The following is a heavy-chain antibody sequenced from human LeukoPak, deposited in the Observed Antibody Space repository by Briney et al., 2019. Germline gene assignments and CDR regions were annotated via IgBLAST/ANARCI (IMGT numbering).Heavy chain of an antibody. CDR3: AKSATYYYGSGSDY. CDR2: ISGRDDST. D-gene: IGHD3-10*01. CDR1: GFTFSSYG. V-gene: IGHV3-23*01. Sequence: GGSLRLSCAASGFTFSSYGMNWVRQAPGKGLEWVSAISGRDDSTNYADSVKGRFTMSRDNSKKTLYLQMNRLRAEDTAVYYCAKSATYYYGSGSDYWGQGTLVTVSS. J-gene: IGHJ4*02.